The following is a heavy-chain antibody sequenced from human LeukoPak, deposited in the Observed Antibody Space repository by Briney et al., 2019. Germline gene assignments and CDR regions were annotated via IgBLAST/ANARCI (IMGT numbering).Heavy chain of an antibody. CDR3: ARLPGILYYYYYMDV. V-gene: IGHV4-39*01. D-gene: IGHD6-13*01. Sequence: SETLSLTCTVSGGSISSSSYYWGWIRQPPGKGLEWIGSIYYSGSTYYNPSLKSRVTISVDTSKNQFSLKLSSVTAADTAVYYCARLPGILYYYYYMDVWGKGTTVTVSS. J-gene: IGHJ6*03. CDR1: GGSISSSSYY. CDR2: IYYSGST.